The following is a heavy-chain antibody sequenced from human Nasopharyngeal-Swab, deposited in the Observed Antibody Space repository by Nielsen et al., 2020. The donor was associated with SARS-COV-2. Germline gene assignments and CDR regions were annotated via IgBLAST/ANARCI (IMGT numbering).Heavy chain of an antibody. CDR3: ASELDYGGNSAFDY. D-gene: IGHD4-23*01. CDR2: IKQDGSEK. V-gene: IGHV3-7*03. J-gene: IGHJ4*02. Sequence: LTRAASGVTFSSYWMSWVRQAPGKGLEWVANIKQDGSEKYYVDSVKGRFTISRDNAKNSLYLQMNSLRAEDTAVYYCASELDYGGNSAFDYWGQGTLVTVSS. CDR1: GVTFSSYW.